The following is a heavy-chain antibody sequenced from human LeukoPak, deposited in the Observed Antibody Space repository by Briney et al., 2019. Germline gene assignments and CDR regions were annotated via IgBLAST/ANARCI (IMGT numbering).Heavy chain of an antibody. J-gene: IGHJ4*02. CDR2: ISYDGSNK. CDR1: GFTFSSYG. Sequence: GGSLRLSCAAPGFTFSSYGMHWVRQAPGKGLEWVAVISYDGSNKYYADSVKGRFTISRDNSKNTLYLQMNSLRAEDTAVYYCAKDGVTYYYDSSGYSPFDYWGQGTLVTVSS. CDR3: AKDGVTYYYDSSGYSPFDY. D-gene: IGHD3-22*01. V-gene: IGHV3-30*18.